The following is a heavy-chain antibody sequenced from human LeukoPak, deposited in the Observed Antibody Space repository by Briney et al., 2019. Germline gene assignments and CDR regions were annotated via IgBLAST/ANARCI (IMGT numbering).Heavy chain of an antibody. CDR1: GFNFSAYS. CDR3: ARDPNPRDGGY. J-gene: IGHJ4*02. Sequence: GGSLRLSCAASGFNFSAYSVNWVRQAQGKGLEWVSSITRSTSYIYFADSVRGRFTISRDNAKNSLYLQMNSLRAEDTAVYYCARDPNPRDGGYWGQGTLVTVSS. V-gene: IGHV3-21*01. CDR2: ITRSTSYI. D-gene: IGHD5-24*01.